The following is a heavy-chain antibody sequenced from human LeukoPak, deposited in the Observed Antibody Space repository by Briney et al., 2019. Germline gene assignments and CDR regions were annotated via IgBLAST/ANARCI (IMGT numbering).Heavy chain of an antibody. CDR3: ARAISREYCSSTSCPRGYSYGRPYWYFDL. Sequence: PSETLSLTCTVSGGSISSSSYCWGWIRQPPGEGLEWIGTISYGGNTYYNPSLRSRVTESVDASKNQFSLKLSSVTAADTAVYYCARAISREYCSSTSCPRGYSYGRPYWYFDLWGRGTLVTVSS. D-gene: IGHD2-2*01. V-gene: IGHV4-39*01. J-gene: IGHJ2*01. CDR1: GGSISSSSYC. CDR2: ISYGGNT.